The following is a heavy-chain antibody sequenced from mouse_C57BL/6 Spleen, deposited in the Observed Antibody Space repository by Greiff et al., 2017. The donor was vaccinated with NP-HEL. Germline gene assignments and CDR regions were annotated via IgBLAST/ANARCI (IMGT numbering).Heavy chain of an antibody. Sequence: QVQLQQSGAELMKPGASVKLSCKATGYTFTGYWIEWVKQRPGHGLEWIGEILPGSGSTNDNEKFKGKATFTADTSSNTAYMQLSSLTTEDSAIYYGARVEISGCYILLDYWGQGTTLTVSS. CDR3: ARVEISGCYILLDY. CDR1: GYTFTGYW. J-gene: IGHJ2*01. D-gene: IGHD1-1*02. CDR2: ILPGSGST. V-gene: IGHV1-9*01.